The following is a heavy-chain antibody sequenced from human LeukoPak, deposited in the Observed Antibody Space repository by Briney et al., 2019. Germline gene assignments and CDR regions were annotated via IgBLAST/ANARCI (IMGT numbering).Heavy chain of an antibody. D-gene: IGHD2-15*01. Sequence: SETLSLTCTVSGGSINDITYYWGWIRQPPGKGLEWIGSIYYSGSTYYNPSLKSRVTISVDTSKNQFSLKLSSVTAADTAVYYCARDRFSDIVVVVAAAHNWFDPWGQGTLVTVSS. CDR1: GGSINDITYY. V-gene: IGHV4-39*07. CDR3: ARDRFSDIVVVVAAAHNWFDP. CDR2: IYYSGST. J-gene: IGHJ5*02.